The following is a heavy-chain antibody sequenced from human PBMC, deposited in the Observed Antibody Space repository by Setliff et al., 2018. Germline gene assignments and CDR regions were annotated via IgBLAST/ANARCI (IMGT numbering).Heavy chain of an antibody. CDR1: GYTFTSYD. CDR3: ARRYSGTSRGAFDP. D-gene: IGHD1-26*01. J-gene: IGHJ5*02. CDR2: MNPNSGNT. Sequence: ASVKVSCKASGYTFTSYDINWVRQATGQGPEWMGWMNPNSGNTGYAQKFQGRVSMTRNTSISTAYMELSNLRSEDTAVYFCARRYSGTSRGAFDPWGPGTLVTVSS. V-gene: IGHV1-8*02.